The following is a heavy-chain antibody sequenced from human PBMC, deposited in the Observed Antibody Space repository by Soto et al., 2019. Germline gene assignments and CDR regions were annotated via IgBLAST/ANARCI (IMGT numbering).Heavy chain of an antibody. Sequence: ASVKVSCKAAGYTFTSYYMHWVRQAPGQELEWMGIINPSGGSTSYAQKFQGRVTMTRDTSTSTVYMELSSLRSEDTAVYYCATAIAAASRPQPLFYPYMDVWGKGTTVTVSS. CDR3: ATAIAAASRPQPLFYPYMDV. CDR1: GYTFTSYY. J-gene: IGHJ6*03. CDR2: INPSGGST. D-gene: IGHD6-13*01. V-gene: IGHV1-46*03.